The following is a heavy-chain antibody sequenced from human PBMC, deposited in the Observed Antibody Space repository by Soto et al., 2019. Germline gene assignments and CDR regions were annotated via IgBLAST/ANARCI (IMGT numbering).Heavy chain of an antibody. J-gene: IGHJ6*02. CDR2: ISAYNDKT. D-gene: IGHD6-6*01. CDR1: GYTFSNFG. CDR3: ASASNHGLDG. V-gene: IGHV1-18*01. Sequence: GASVKVSCKASGYTFSNFGISWVRQAPGQGLEWMGWISAYNDKTKYPQRLQGRVTMTTDTSTATAYMELWSLRSDDTAMYYCASASNHGLDGWGQGTTVTVSS.